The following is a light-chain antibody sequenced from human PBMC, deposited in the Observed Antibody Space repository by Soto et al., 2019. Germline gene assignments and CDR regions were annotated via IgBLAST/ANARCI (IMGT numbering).Light chain of an antibody. CDR2: DAS. Sequence: DIQMTQSPSTLSASVGDRVTITCRASQSISSWLAWYQQKPGKAPKPLIYDASSLESGVPSRFSGSGSGTEFTLTISSLQPDDFATYYCQQYNRYSKTFGQGTKVELK. CDR1: QSISSW. J-gene: IGKJ1*01. CDR3: QQYNRYSKT. V-gene: IGKV1-5*01.